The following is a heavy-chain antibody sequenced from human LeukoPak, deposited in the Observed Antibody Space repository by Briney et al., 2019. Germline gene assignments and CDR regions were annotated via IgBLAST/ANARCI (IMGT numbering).Heavy chain of an antibody. D-gene: IGHD1-26*01. J-gene: IGHJ4*02. V-gene: IGHV3-7*03. Sequence: GGSLRLSCAASGFSFSRYWMSWVRQAPGKGLEWVANIKQDGNEKYYVDSVKGRFTISRDNAKNSLYLQMNSLRAEDTAVYYCARDRYSGSYPLDYWGQGTLVAVSS. CDR2: IKQDGNEK. CDR1: GFSFSRYW. CDR3: ARDRYSGSYPLDY.